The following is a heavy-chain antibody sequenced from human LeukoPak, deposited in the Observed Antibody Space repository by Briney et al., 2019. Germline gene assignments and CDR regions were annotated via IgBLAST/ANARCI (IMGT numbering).Heavy chain of an antibody. J-gene: IGHJ6*03. CDR1: GFTFSSYW. V-gene: IGHV3-7*01. CDR2: IKQDGSEK. D-gene: IGHD6-19*01. CDR3: ARDQSSGPGGYYYYVDV. Sequence: GGSLRLSCAASGFTFSSYWMSWVRQAPGKGLEWVANIKQDGSEKYYVDSVKGRFTISRDNAKNSLYLQMNSLRAEDTAVYYCARDQSSGPGGYYYYVDVWGKGTTVTVSS.